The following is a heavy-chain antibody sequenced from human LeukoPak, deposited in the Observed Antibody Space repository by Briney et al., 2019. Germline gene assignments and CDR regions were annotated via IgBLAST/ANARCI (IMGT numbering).Heavy chain of an antibody. CDR3: ARVIAVAGMDYFDY. J-gene: IGHJ4*02. D-gene: IGHD6-19*01. CDR1: GYTFTGYY. CDR2: INPNSGGT. V-gene: IGHV1-2*02. Sequence: ASVKVSCKASGYTFTGYYMHWVRQAPGRGLEWMGWINPNSGGTNYAQKFQGRVTMTRDTSISTAYMELSRLRSDDTAVYYCARVIAVAGMDYFDYWGQGTLVTVSS.